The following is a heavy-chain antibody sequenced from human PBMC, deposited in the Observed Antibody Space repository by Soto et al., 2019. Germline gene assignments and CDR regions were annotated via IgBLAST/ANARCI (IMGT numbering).Heavy chain of an antibody. V-gene: IGHV3-21*01. CDR1: GFAFGDYI. CDR2: ISHSCTYI. Sequence: ESGGSLVKPGGSLRLSCAASGFAFGDYIMNWVRQAPGRGLEWVASISHSCTYIFYADSVKGRFAISRDNAEGSRFLQMSSLRVEDTAIYYCASPRDYCVSTSNCFIAFDLWGQGTRVTVSS. J-gene: IGHJ3*01. D-gene: IGHD2-2*01. CDR3: ASPRDYCVSTSNCFIAFDL.